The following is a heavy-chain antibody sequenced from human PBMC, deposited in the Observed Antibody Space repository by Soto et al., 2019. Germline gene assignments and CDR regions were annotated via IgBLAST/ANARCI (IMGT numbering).Heavy chain of an antibody. Sequence: SETLSLTCSVSGDSVIKYYWNWIRQPAGKGLEWIGRIHSTRSPNYNPSLKSRVTMSVDTSKNQFSLKLNLTSVTAADTAVYYCARSPAYGDYANLDTWGQGTLVTVSS. D-gene: IGHD4-17*01. CDR2: IHSTRSP. CDR1: GDSVIKYY. V-gene: IGHV4-4*07. CDR3: ARSPAYGDYANLDT. J-gene: IGHJ5*02.